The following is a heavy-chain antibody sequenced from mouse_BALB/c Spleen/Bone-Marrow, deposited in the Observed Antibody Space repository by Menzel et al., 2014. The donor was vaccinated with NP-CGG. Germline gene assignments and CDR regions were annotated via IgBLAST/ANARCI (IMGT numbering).Heavy chain of an antibody. J-gene: IGHJ3*01. CDR2: IDTSDSYT. CDR1: GHTFTDYW. CDR3: ARSDYRFDPLPY. D-gene: IGHD2-14*01. V-gene: IGHV1-69*01. Sequence: QVQLQQSGAELVMPGASVQMSCKASGHTFTDYWMHWVKQRPGQGPEWIGAIDTSDSYTSYNQKFKGKATLTVDESSSTAYMQLSSLTSEDSAVYYCARSDYRFDPLPYWGQGTLVTVSA.